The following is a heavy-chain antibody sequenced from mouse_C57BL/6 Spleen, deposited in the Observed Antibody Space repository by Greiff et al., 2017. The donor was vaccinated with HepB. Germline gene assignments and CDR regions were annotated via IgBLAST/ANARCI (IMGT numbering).Heavy chain of an antibody. CDR2: IYPGSGSN. V-gene: IGHV1-55*01. J-gene: IGHJ2*01. D-gene: IGHD4-1*01. CDR3: ARGLTGESY. Sequence: QVQLQQPGAELVKPGDSVKMSCKASGYTFTSYWITWVKQRPGQGLEWIGDIYPGSGSNNDNEKFKSKATLTVDTSSSTAYMQLSSLTSEDTAVYYCARGLTGESYWGQGTTLTVSS. CDR1: GYTFTSYW.